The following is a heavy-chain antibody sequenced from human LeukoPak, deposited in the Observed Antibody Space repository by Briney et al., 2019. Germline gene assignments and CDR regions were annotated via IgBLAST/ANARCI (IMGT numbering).Heavy chain of an antibody. Sequence: PGGSLRLSCAASGFTVSSNYMSWVRQAPGKGLEWVSVIYSGGSTYNADSVKGRFTISRDNSKNTLYLQMNSLRAEDTAVYYCARDRFYGDYIASWGQGTLVTVSS. J-gene: IGHJ4*02. V-gene: IGHV3-66*01. CDR3: ARDRFYGDYIAS. CDR2: IYSGGST. D-gene: IGHD4-17*01. CDR1: GFTVSSNY.